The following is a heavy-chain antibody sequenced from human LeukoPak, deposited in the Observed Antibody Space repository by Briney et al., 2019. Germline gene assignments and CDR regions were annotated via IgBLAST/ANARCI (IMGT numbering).Heavy chain of an antibody. Sequence: GGSLRLSCAASGFTFSTYAMSWVRRARGKGLEWVSAISGSGGSTYYADSVKGRFTISRDNSKNTLYLQMNSLRAEDTAIYYCAKDFTVRGVTHFDYWGQGTLVTVSS. V-gene: IGHV3-23*01. D-gene: IGHD3-10*01. CDR2: ISGSGGST. CDR1: GFTFSTYA. CDR3: AKDFTVRGVTHFDY. J-gene: IGHJ4*02.